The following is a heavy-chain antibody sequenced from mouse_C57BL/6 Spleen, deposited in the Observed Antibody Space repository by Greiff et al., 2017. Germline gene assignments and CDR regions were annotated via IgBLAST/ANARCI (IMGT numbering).Heavy chain of an antibody. V-gene: IGHV14-4*01. D-gene: IGHD1-1*01. CDR1: GFNIKDDY. CDR2: IDPETGDT. Sequence: DVKLVESGAELVRPGASVKLSCTASGFNIKDDYMHWVKQRPEQGLEWIGWIDPETGDTEYASKFQGTATITADTSSNTAYLHVISLTSEDTAVYYCTTLLREGYWGQGTTLTVSS. J-gene: IGHJ2*01. CDR3: TTLLREGY.